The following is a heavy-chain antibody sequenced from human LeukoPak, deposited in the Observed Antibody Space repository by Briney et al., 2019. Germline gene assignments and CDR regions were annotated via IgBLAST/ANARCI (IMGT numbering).Heavy chain of an antibody. V-gene: IGHV3-23*01. CDR2: ISGGGGAT. CDR3: AGRIAVPGTLEY. Sequence: GGSLRLSCAAPGLTFSNYAMSWVRQTPEKGLEWVSVISGGGGATFYSDSVKGRFTISRDNSKNTVYLQVNSLRAEDTAVYYCAGRIAVPGTLEYWGQGTLVTVSS. CDR1: GLTFSNYA. J-gene: IGHJ4*02. D-gene: IGHD6-19*01.